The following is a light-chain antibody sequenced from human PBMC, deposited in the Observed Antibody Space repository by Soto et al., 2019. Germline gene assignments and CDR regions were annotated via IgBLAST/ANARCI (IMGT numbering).Light chain of an antibody. CDR1: SSNIGTNT. V-gene: IGLV1-44*01. J-gene: IGLJ2*01. CDR3: EAWDGSLNVVL. Sequence: QPVLTQPPSASGTPGQRVTISCSGSSSNIGTNTVNWYQHLPGSAPKLRIYSNNQRPSGVPDRFSGSKSGTSASLAISGLQPDDEADYYCEAWDGSLNVVLFGGGTKLTVL. CDR2: SNN.